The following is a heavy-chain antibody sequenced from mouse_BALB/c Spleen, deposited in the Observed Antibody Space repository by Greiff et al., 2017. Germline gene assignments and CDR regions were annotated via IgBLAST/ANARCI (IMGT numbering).Heavy chain of an antibody. D-gene: IGHD5-1-1*01. Sequence: VQRVESGPELVRPGASVKMSCKASGYTFTSYWMHWVKQRPGQGLEWIGMIDPSNSETRLNQKFKDKATLNVDKTSNTAYMQLSSRTSEESAVYYCAKGTDTSWFAYWGQGTLVTVSA. CDR2: IDPSNSET. CDR3: AKGTDTSWFAY. J-gene: IGHJ3*01. CDR1: GYTFTSYW. V-gene: IGHV1-74*01.